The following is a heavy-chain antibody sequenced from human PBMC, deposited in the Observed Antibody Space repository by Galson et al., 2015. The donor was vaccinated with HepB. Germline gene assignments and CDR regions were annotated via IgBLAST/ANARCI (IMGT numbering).Heavy chain of an antibody. J-gene: IGHJ4*02. CDR3: ARDDGSGSYYPLIDY. CDR1: GFTFSSYG. Sequence: SLRLSCAASGFTFSSYGMHWVRQAPGKGLEWVAVIWYDGSNKYYADSVKGRFTISRDNSKNTLYLQMNSLRAEDTAVYYCARDDGSGSYYPLIDYWGQGTLVTVSS. D-gene: IGHD3-10*01. CDR2: IWYDGSNK. V-gene: IGHV3-33*08.